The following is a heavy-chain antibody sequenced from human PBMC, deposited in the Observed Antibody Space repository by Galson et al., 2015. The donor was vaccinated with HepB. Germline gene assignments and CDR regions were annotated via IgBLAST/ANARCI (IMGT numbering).Heavy chain of an antibody. CDR1: GGSISSYY. J-gene: IGHJ1*01. CDR3: ARDLVPYGATGYFQH. V-gene: IGHV4-59*12. CDR2: IYYSGCT. D-gene: IGHD4-17*01. Sequence: SETLSLTCTVSGGSISSYYWSWIRQPAGKGLEWIGVIYYSGCTDYNPSLKSRVTISVDTSKNQFSLKLTSVTAADTAVYYCARDLVPYGATGYFQHWGQGTLVTVSS.